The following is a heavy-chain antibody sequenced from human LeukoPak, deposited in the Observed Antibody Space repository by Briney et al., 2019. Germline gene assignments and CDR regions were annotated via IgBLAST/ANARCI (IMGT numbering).Heavy chain of an antibody. D-gene: IGHD3-3*01. CDR2: IRYDGSNK. V-gene: IGHV3-30*02. Sequence: GGSLRLSCAASGFSFNAHGMHWVRQAPGKGLEWVAFIRYDGSNKYYADSVKGRFTISRDNSKNTLYLQMSSLRVEDTAVYYCTKVSKIFGVVVQEIDYWGQGTLVTVSS. J-gene: IGHJ4*02. CDR1: GFSFNAHG. CDR3: TKVSKIFGVVVQEIDY.